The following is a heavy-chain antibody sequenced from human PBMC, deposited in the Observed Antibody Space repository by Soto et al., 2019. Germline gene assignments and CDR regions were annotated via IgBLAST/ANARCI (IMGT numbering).Heavy chain of an antibody. D-gene: IGHD5-12*01. CDR3: ARRYSGYGDY. CDR1: GASMSNYF. Sequence: SETLSLTCTVSGASMSNYFWEWIRQSPGKGLEWIAYIYYSGTTYYNPSLKSRVTISVDTSKNQFSLKLSSVTAADTAVYYCARRYSGYGDYWGQGTLVTVSS. J-gene: IGHJ4*02. CDR2: IYYSGTT. V-gene: IGHV4-59*08.